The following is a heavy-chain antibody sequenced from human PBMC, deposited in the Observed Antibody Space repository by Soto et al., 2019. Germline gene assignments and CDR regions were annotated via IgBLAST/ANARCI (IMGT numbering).Heavy chain of an antibody. Sequence: PSETLSLTCTVSGDSISSAGYSWGWIRQPPGKGLEYIGTISYTGNTYYNSSLMSRVTISLDTSKNQFSLKLTSVTAADTAVYYCARHQSHSSSYVDPWGQGTLVTVSS. D-gene: IGHD6-13*01. CDR3: ARHQSHSSSYVDP. CDR1: GDSISSAGYS. CDR2: ISYTGNT. J-gene: IGHJ5*02. V-gene: IGHV4-39*01.